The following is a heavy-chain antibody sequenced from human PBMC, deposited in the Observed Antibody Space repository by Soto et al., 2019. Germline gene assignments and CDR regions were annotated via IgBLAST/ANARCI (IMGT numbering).Heavy chain of an antibody. D-gene: IGHD6-19*01. Sequence: ASVKVSCKASGYTFTVYYIHCVRQAPLQGLEWMGCINPNSGGTIYTQKFQGRVTMTRDTSVTTAYMELTRLISDDTAVYYCAKGGAVAGGVDWFDPWGQGALVTVSS. CDR3: AKGGAVAGGVDWFDP. CDR2: INPNSGGT. CDR1: GYTFTVYY. J-gene: IGHJ5*02. V-gene: IGHV1-2*02.